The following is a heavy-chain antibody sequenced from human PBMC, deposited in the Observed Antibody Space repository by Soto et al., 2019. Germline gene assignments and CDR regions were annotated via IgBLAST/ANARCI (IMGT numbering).Heavy chain of an antibody. V-gene: IGHV3-30*18. CDR3: AKAGLVTYYDFWSGYPYYYYMDV. J-gene: IGHJ6*03. CDR2: ISYDGSNK. CDR1: GFTFSSYG. Sequence: PGGSLRLSCAASGFTFSSYGMHWVRQAPGKGLEWVAVISYDGSNKYYADSVKGRFTISRDNSKNTLYLQMNSLRAEDTAVYYCAKAGLVTYYDFWSGYPYYYYMDVWGKGTTVTVSS. D-gene: IGHD3-3*01.